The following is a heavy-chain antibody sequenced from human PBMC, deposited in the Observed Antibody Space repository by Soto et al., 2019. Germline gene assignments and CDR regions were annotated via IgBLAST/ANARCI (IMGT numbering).Heavy chain of an antibody. J-gene: IGHJ4*02. CDR2: INHSGST. Sequence: QVQLQQWGAGLLKPSETLSLTCAVYGGSFSGYYWSWIRQPPGKGLEWIGEINHSGSTNYNPSLKSRVTISVDTSKNQFSLKLSSVTAADTAVYYCARGSRASSWAFDYWGQVTLVTVSS. CDR3: ARGSRASSWAFDY. CDR1: GGSFSGYY. D-gene: IGHD6-13*01. V-gene: IGHV4-34*01.